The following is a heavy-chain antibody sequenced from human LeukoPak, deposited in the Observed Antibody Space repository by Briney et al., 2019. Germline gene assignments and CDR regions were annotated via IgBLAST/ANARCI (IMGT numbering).Heavy chain of an antibody. Sequence: ASVKVSCKASGYTFTSYDINWVRQAPGQGLEWVGWINPNSGNTGYAQKFQGRVTITRNTSISTAYMELSSLRSEDTAVYYCVRGAGATISYYHYYMDVWGKGTTVTVSS. J-gene: IGHJ6*03. CDR2: INPNSGNT. V-gene: IGHV1-8*03. D-gene: IGHD1-26*01. CDR1: GYTFTSYD. CDR3: VRGAGATISYYHYYMDV.